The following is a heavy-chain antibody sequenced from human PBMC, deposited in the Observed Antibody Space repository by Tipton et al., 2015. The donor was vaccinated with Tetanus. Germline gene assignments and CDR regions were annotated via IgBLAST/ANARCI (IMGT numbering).Heavy chain of an antibody. V-gene: IGHV4-59*12. D-gene: IGHD3-3*01. Sequence: TLSLTCSVSGDSISGYFWTWIRQPPGKGLQCIGYVFYTGSTNYNSPFESRVTISVDTSKNQFSLKLSSVTAADTAVYYCARDQRIRFLEPTSFFFNYGMDVWGQGTTVTVSS. CDR3: ARDQRIRFLEPTSFFFNYGMDV. CDR1: GDSISGYF. CDR2: VFYTGST. J-gene: IGHJ6*02.